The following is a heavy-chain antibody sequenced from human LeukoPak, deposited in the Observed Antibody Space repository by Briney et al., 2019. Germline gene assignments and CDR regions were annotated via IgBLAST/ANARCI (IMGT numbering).Heavy chain of an antibody. CDR2: INPNSGGT. J-gene: IGHJ5*02. D-gene: IGHD1-26*01. V-gene: IGHV1-2*04. CDR1: GYTFTGYY. CDR3: ARQAYYSGSHSWFDP. Sequence: ASVKVSRKASGYTFTGYYMHWVRQAPGQGLEWMGWINPNSGGTNYAQKFQGWVTMTRDTSISTAYLQWSSLKASDTAMYYCARQAYYSGSHSWFDPWGQGTLVTVSS.